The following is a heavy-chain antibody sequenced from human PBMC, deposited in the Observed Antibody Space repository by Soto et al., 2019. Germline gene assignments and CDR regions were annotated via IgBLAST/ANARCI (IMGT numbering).Heavy chain of an antibody. D-gene: IGHD2-15*01. CDR1: GFTFSSYS. CDR3: ARDRPRGIMFYYYYGMDG. Sequence: GGSLILSCAASGFTFSSYSMSCVRQAPGKGLEWVANIKQDGSEKYYVDSVKGRFTISRDNAKNSLYRKMNSLRAEDTAVYDCARDRPRGIMFYYYYGMDGWGQGT. J-gene: IGHJ6*02. V-gene: IGHV3-7*03. CDR2: IKQDGSEK.